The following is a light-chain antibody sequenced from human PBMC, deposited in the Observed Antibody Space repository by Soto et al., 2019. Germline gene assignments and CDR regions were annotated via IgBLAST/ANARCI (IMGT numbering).Light chain of an antibody. V-gene: IGKV1-5*01. CDR3: QQYNGYSRT. Sequence: DIQMTQSPSTLSASVGDRFTITCRAIQSISDSLAWYQQKPGKAPDLLISDASSLERGVPSRFSGSGSGTEFTLTISSMQPDDFATYYCQQYNGYSRTFGRGTKV. CDR2: DAS. CDR1: QSISDS. J-gene: IGKJ1*01.